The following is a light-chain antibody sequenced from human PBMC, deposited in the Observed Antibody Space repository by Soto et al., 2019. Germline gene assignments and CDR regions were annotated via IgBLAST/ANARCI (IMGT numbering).Light chain of an antibody. Sequence: TQSPGTLSLSPGERATLSCRASQSISSWLAWYQQKPGKAPKLLIYDASSLESGVPSRFSGSGSGTEFTLTISSLQPDDFATYYCQQYNSYPGTFGQGTKVDIK. CDR2: DAS. CDR3: QQYNSYPGT. CDR1: QSISSW. J-gene: IGKJ1*01. V-gene: IGKV1-5*01.